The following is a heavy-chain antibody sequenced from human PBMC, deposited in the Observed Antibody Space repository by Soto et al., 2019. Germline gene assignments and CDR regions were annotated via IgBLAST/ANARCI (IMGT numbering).Heavy chain of an antibody. D-gene: IGHD3-3*01. CDR2: IKSKTDGGTT. CDR1: GFTFSNAW. J-gene: IGHJ6*02. Sequence: GGSLRLSCAASGFTFSNAWMNWVRQAPGKGLEWVGRIKSKTDGGTTDYAAPVKGRFTISRDDSKNTLYLQMNSLKTEDTAVYYCTTEGYDFWSGYQDYGMDVWGQGTTVTVSS. CDR3: TTEGYDFWSGYQDYGMDV. V-gene: IGHV3-15*07.